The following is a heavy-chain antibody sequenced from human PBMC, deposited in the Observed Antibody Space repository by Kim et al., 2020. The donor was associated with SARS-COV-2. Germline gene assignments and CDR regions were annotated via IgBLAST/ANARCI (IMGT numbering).Heavy chain of an antibody. CDR3: ARHSGYMIRGVVVTEAVDY. CDR2: ICDTGDN. J-gene: IGHJ4*02. V-gene: IGHV4-39*01. CDR1: SGSISTSYYF. D-gene: IGHD3-10*01. Sequence: SETLSLTCSVSSGSISTSYYFWGWIRETPGNGLEWMGSICDTGDNNINPSFKTRVTISVDTSKSQFSLALRPVTAADTAVYYCARHSGYMIRGVVVTEAVDYWGPGALVTVSS.